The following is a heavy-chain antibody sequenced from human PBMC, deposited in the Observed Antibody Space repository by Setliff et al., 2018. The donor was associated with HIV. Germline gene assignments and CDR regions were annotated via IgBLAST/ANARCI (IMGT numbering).Heavy chain of an antibody. D-gene: IGHD4-4*01. J-gene: IGHJ6*03. Sequence: PSETLSLTCTVSGGSISSSSYYWGWIRQPPGKGLEWIGSIYYSGSTYYNPSLKSRVTISVDTSKNQFSLKLSSVTAADTAVYYCARPVVDYRYYYYMDVWGKGTTVTVSS. CDR2: IYYSGST. CDR1: GGSISSSSYY. V-gene: IGHV4-39*01. CDR3: ARPVVDYRYYYYMDV.